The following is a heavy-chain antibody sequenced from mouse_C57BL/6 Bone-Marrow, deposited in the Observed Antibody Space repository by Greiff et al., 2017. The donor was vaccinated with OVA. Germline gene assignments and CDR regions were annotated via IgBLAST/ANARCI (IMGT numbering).Heavy chain of an antibody. Sequence: VQLQQSGAELVRPGTSVKVSCKASGYAFTNYLIEWVKQRPGQGLEWIGVINPGSGGTNYNEKFKGKATLTADKSSSTAYMQLSSLTSEDSAVYFCARNSPYWYFDVWGTGTTVTVSS. CDR1: GYAFTNYL. J-gene: IGHJ1*03. CDR2: INPGSGGT. V-gene: IGHV1-54*01. D-gene: IGHD6-1*01. CDR3: ARNSPYWYFDV.